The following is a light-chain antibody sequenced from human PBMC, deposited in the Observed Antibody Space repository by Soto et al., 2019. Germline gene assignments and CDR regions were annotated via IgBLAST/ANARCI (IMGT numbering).Light chain of an antibody. Sequence: DIQMTQSPSSLSASVGDRVTITCRASQNIRRYLNWYQQKPGKAPELLISAASSLQSGVPSRFIGGGSGTDFTLTISSLQPDDSATYYCQQSYSTPYTFGQGTNLEIK. J-gene: IGKJ2*01. CDR3: QQSYSTPYT. CDR1: QNIRRY. V-gene: IGKV1-39*01. CDR2: AAS.